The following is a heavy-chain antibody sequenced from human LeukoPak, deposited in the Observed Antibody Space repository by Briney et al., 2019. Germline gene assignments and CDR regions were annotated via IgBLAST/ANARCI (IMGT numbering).Heavy chain of an antibody. CDR3: ARGSDGYNYYFDY. D-gene: IGHD5-24*01. J-gene: IGHJ4*02. CDR2: IYSGGST. Sequence: PGGSLRLSCAPSGFTVSSNYMSWVRQAPGEGLEWVSFIYSGGSTYYADSVKGRFIISRHNSKNTLYLQMNSLRAEDTAVYYCARGSDGYNYYFDYWGQGTLVTVSS. CDR1: GFTVSSNY. V-gene: IGHV3-53*04.